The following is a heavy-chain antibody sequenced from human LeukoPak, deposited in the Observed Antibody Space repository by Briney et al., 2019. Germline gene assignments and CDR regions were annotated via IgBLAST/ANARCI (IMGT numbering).Heavy chain of an antibody. V-gene: IGHV1-46*01. D-gene: IGHD3-10*01. J-gene: IGHJ5*02. Sequence: GASVKVSCKASGYTFTSYYMHWVRQAPGQGLEWMGIINPSGGSTSYAQKFQGRVTITADKSTSTAYMELSSLRSEDTAVYYCAYDYGSGSYVWFDPWGQGTLVTVSS. CDR2: INPSGGST. CDR1: GYTFTSYY. CDR3: AYDYGSGSYVWFDP.